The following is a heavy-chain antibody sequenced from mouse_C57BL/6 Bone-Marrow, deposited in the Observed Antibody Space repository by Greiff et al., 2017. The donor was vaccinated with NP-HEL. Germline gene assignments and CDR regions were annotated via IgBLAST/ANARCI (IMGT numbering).Heavy chain of an antibody. CDR3: ARHYGSSYLFAY. V-gene: IGHV5-12*01. D-gene: IGHD1-1*01. CDR1: GFTFSDYY. Sequence: DVMLVESGGGLVQPGGSLKLSCAASGFTFSDYYMYWVRQTPEKRLEWVAYISNGGGSTYYPDTVKGRFTISRDNAKNTLYLQMSRLKSEDTAMYYCARHYGSSYLFAYWGQGTLVTVSA. J-gene: IGHJ3*01. CDR2: ISNGGGST.